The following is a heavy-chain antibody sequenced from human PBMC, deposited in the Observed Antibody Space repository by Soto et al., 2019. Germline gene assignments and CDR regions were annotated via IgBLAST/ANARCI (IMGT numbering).Heavy chain of an antibody. CDR2: IYHSGST. V-gene: IGHV4-34*01. D-gene: IGHD5-12*01. Sequence: PSXPQPLTGAVYGGSFRDYYWSWILQLSVNGLGWVGEIYHSGSTNYNPSLKSRVTISVDTSKNQFSLKLSSVTAADTAVYYCARMVVATLAEFASYYYYYIGVWGKGTTVTLYS. CDR3: ARMVVATLAEFASYYYYYIGV. CDR1: GGSFRDYY. J-gene: IGHJ6*03.